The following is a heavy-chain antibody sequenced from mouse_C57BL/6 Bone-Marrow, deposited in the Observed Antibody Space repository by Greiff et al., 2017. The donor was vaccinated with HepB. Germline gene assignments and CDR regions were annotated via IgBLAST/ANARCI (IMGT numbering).Heavy chain of an antibody. Sequence: EVKLVESGGGLVQPGGSMKLSCVASGFTFSNYWMNWVRQSPEKGLEWVAQIRLKSDNYATHYAESVKGRFTISRDDSKSSVYLQMNNLRAEDTGIYYCTTTVYAMDYLGQGTSVTVSS. CDR1: GFTFSNYW. D-gene: IGHD1-1*01. J-gene: IGHJ4*01. V-gene: IGHV6-3*01. CDR3: TTTVYAMDY. CDR2: IRLKSDNYAT.